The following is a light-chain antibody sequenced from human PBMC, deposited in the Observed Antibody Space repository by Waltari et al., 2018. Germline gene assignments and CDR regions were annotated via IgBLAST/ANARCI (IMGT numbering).Light chain of an antibody. CDR2: AAS. J-gene: IGKJ4*01. V-gene: IGKV3-15*01. CDR3: QEFHSWPPLT. Sequence: VVMTQSPATLSVSPGEGATLPCRASQHIGDNVGWYQQTPGQAPRLVIYAASTRAVGIPDRFSGSGSGTDFNLTISSLLSEDFATYYCQEFHSWPPLTFGGGTRVDI. CDR1: QHIGDN.